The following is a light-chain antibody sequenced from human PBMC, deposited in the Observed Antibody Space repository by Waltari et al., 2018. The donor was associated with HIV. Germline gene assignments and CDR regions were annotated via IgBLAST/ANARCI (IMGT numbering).Light chain of an antibody. J-gene: IGLJ2*01. V-gene: IGLV1-44*01. CDR3: AAWDDSLNGHVI. CDR1: SSNIGINS. Sequence: QSVLTQPPSASGTPGQRVTISCSGSSSNIGINSVNWFQQFPGTAPKLLIYNDKQRPSGVPDRFSGSKSGTSASLAISGLQSEDEADYYCAAWDDSLNGHVIFGGGTKLTVL. CDR2: NDK.